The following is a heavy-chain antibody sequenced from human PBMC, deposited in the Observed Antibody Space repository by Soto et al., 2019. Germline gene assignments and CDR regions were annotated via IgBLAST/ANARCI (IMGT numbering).Heavy chain of an antibody. J-gene: IGHJ4*02. CDR2: LSGSGGTT. Sequence: GGSLRLSCTVSGVTFSNYAMNWVRQAPGKGLEWVSSLSGSGGTTYYADSVRGRFIISRDNSKNTLYLLMNSLRAEDTALYYCAKQRADYGSGADTFYFDSWGQGALVTVSS. CDR1: GVTFSNYA. CDR3: AKQRADYGSGADTFYFDS. V-gene: IGHV3-23*01. D-gene: IGHD3-10*01.